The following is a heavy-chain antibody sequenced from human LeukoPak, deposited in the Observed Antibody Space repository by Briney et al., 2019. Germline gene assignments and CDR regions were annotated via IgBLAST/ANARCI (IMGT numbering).Heavy chain of an antibody. CDR1: GGSISSSSYY. V-gene: IGHV4-39*01. CDR3: AALIRIYCSSTSCRGENWFDP. Sequence: SETLSLTCTVSGGSISSSSYYWGWIRQPPGKGLEWIGSIYYSGSTYYNPSLKSRVTISVDTSKNQFSLKLSSVTAADTAVYYCAALIRIYCSSTSCRGENWFDPWGQGTLVTVSS. D-gene: IGHD2-2*01. J-gene: IGHJ5*02. CDR2: IYYSGST.